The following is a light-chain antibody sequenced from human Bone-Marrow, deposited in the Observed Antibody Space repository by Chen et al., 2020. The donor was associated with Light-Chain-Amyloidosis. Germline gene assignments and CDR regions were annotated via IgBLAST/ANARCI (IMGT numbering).Light chain of an antibody. CDR2: GSS. J-gene: IGKJ4*01. V-gene: IGKV3-20*01. Sequence: EIVLTQSPGTLSLSPGEGANLSCRASQTISSNYLTWYQQKFGQAPRLLIYGSSSRATGSPDRFTGSGSGTDFTLTINRLEPEEFAMYYCQQYGTSPLTFGGGTKVEIK. CDR3: QQYGTSPLT. CDR1: QTISSNY.